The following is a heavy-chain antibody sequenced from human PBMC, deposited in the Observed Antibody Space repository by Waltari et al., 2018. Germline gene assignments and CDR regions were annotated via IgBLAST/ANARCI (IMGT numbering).Heavy chain of an antibody. J-gene: IGHJ4*02. Sequence: QVQLVQSGAEVKKPGASVKVSCKPSGYAFTGYYMHWVRQAPGQGLEWMGWIHPNSGGTNYAQKYQGRITMTRDTSISTVYMELSRLISNDTAVYYCARSYQSGSYSDYWGQGTPVTVSS. CDR3: ARSYQSGSYSDY. D-gene: IGHD1-26*01. CDR1: GYAFTGYY. CDR2: IHPNSGGT. V-gene: IGHV1-2*02.